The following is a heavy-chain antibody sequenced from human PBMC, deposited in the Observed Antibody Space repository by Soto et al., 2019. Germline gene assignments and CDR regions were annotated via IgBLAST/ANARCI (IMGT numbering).Heavy chain of an antibody. CDR2: MSFDGKNE. CDR1: GFSLSNFP. Sequence: PGGSRRLSCAASGFSLSNFPIHWVRQAPGKGLEWVSVMSFDGKNEYYADSVKGRFTISRDTSKNTVYLQMYSLRAEDTAAYYCARQGREGDTTYSHSDSRGQGTLVTLSS. D-gene: IGHD1-26*01. J-gene: IGHJ4*02. CDR3: ARQGREGDTTYSHSDS. V-gene: IGHV3-30*19.